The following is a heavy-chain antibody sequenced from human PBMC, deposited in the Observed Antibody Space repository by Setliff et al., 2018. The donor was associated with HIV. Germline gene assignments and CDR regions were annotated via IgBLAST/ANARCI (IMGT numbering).Heavy chain of an antibody. V-gene: IGHV4-61*02. CDR1: GGSISSGSYY. D-gene: IGHD6-13*01. CDR3: ARECSSSWYRYFDY. J-gene: IGHJ4*02. CDR2: IYTSGST. Sequence: LSLTCTVSGGSISSGSYYWSWIRQPAGKGLEWIGRIYTSGSTNYNPSLKSRVTISVDTSKNQFSLKLSSVTAADTAVYYCARECSSSWYRYFDYWGQGTMVTVSS.